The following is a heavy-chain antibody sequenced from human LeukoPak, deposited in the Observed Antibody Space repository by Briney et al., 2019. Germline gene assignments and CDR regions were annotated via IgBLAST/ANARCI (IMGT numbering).Heavy chain of an antibody. CDR3: ARDRDGYNPNWFDP. Sequence: ASVKVSCKASDYTFTAYYMHWVRQAPGQGLEWMGWINPNSGGTNYAQRFQGRVTMTRDTSISTAYMELSRLRSDDTAVYYCARDRDGYNPNWFDPWGQGTLVTVSS. D-gene: IGHD5-24*01. CDR2: INPNSGGT. V-gene: IGHV1-2*02. CDR1: DYTFTAYY. J-gene: IGHJ5*02.